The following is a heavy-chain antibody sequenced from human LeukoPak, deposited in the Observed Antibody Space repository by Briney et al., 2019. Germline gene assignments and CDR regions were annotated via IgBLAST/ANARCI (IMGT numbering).Heavy chain of an antibody. V-gene: IGHV3-74*01. Sequence: GGSLRLSCAASGLALSSYWMYWVRQAPGKGLVWVSRIDGDGSSTSYADSVRGRFTISRDSAKNTLYLQMNSLRAEDTAVYYCARGGYSSSAWDFDYWGQGTLVTVSS. CDR1: GLALSSYW. CDR2: IDGDGSST. J-gene: IGHJ4*02. CDR3: ARGGYSSSAWDFDY. D-gene: IGHD6-6*01.